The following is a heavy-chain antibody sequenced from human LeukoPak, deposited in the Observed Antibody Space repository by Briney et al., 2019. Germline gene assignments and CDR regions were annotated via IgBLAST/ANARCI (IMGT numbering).Heavy chain of an antibody. CDR2: INWNGGST. CDR1: GFTFDDSG. J-gene: IGHJ6*03. V-gene: IGHV3-20*04. Sequence: GGSLRLSCAAYGFTFDDSGMTWVRQAPGRGLEWVSGINWNGGSTGYADSVKGRFTISRDNAKNSLYLQMNTLRAEDTALYYCARSYYYYMDVWGKGTTVTVSS. CDR3: ARSYYYYMDV.